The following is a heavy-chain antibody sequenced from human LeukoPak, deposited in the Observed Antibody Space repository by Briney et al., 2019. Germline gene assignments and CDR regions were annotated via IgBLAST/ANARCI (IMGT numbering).Heavy chain of an antibody. J-gene: IGHJ3*02. D-gene: IGHD5-18*01. CDR1: GFTFSDYY. CDR3: AKVFPQSDTAMVKGEAFDI. V-gene: IGHV3-11*01. Sequence: GGSLRLSCAASGFTFSDYYMSWIRQAPGKGLEWVSYISSSGSTIYYADSVKGRFTISRDNAKNSLYLQMNSLRAEDTAVYYCAKVFPQSDTAMVKGEAFDIWGQGTMVTVSS. CDR2: ISSSGSTI.